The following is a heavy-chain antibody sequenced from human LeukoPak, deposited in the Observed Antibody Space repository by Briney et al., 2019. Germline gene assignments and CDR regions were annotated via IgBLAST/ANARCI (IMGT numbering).Heavy chain of an antibody. CDR1: GFTFSSYG. V-gene: IGHV3-30*18. Sequence: GRSLRLSCAASGFTFSSYGMHWVRQAPGKGLEWVAVISYDGSNKYYADSVKGRFTISRDNSKNTLYLQMNSLRAEDTAVYYCAKGAIVRAQDEWFDPCGQGTLVTVSS. CDR3: AKGAIVRAQDEWFDP. CDR2: ISYDGSNK. D-gene: IGHD3-10*01. J-gene: IGHJ5*02.